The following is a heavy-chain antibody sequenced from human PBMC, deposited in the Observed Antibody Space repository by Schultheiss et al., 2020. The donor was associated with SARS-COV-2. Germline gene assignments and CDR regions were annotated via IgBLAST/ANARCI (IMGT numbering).Heavy chain of an antibody. CDR3: TTQQLVFDY. V-gene: IGHV3-15*07. J-gene: IGHJ4*02. D-gene: IGHD6-13*01. CDR2: IKSKTDGGTT. Sequence: GESLKISCVVSGFTFNNYGMHWVRQAPGKGLEWVGHIKSKTDGGTTDYAAPVKGRFTISRDDSKNTLYLQMNSLKTEDTAVYYCTTQQLVFDYWGQGTLVTVSS. CDR1: GFTFNNYG.